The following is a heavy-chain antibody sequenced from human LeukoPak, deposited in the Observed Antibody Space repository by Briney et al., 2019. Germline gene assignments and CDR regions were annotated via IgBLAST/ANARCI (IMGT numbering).Heavy chain of an antibody. CDR3: ARAVGSFDWLPLFDY. CDR1: GYTFTGYY. V-gene: IGHV1-2*02. D-gene: IGHD3-9*01. Sequence: GASVKVSCKASGYTFTGYYMHWVRQAPGQGLEWMGWINPNSGGTNYAQKFQGRVTMTWDTSISTAYMELSRLRFDDTAVYYCARAVGSFDWLPLFDYWGQGTLVTVSS. CDR2: INPNSGGT. J-gene: IGHJ4*02.